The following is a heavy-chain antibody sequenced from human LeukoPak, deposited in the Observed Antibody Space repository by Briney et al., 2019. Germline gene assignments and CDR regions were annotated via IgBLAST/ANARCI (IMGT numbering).Heavy chain of an antibody. CDR2: INPNSGGT. J-gene: IGHJ5*01. Sequence: ASVKVSCKASGYTFSDYYIHWVRQAPGQGLEWMGWINPNSGGTNYAQKFQGRVTMTRDTSISTAYMGLNRLRSDDTAVYHCARRGTRTWYDSWGQGTLVTVSS. V-gene: IGHV1-2*02. CDR1: GYTFSDYY. CDR3: ARRGTRTWYDS.